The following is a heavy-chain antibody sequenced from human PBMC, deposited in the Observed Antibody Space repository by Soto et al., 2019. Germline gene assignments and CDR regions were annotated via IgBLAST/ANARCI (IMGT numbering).Heavy chain of an antibody. CDR3: ARSPSYSGSYFNDY. CDR2: ISAYNGNT. J-gene: IGHJ4*02. CDR1: GYTFTSYG. D-gene: IGHD1-26*01. V-gene: IGHV1-18*01. Sequence: ASVKVSCQASGYTFTSYGIIWVRQAPGQGLEWMGWISAYNGNTNYAQKLQGRVTMTTDTSTSTAYMELRSLRSDDTAVYYCARSPSYSGSYFNDYWGQGTLVTVSS.